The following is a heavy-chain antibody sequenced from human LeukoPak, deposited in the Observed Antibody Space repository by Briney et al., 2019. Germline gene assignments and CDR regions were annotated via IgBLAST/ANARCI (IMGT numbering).Heavy chain of an antibody. D-gene: IGHD2-21*02. V-gene: IGHV3-48*03. Sequence: GGSLRLSCAASGFAFSTYAMNWVRQAPGKGLEWVSYISSSGSTIYYADSVEGRFTISRDNAKNSLYLQMNSLRAEDTAVYYCARDRGDFDAFDIWGQGTMVTVSS. CDR2: ISSSGSTI. CDR1: GFAFSTYA. J-gene: IGHJ3*02. CDR3: ARDRGDFDAFDI.